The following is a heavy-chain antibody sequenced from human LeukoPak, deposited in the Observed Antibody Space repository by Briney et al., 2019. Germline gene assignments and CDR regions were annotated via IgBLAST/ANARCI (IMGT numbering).Heavy chain of an antibody. CDR1: GVSFSGYY. CDR2: INHSGGT. CDR3: ARIRCGHTNGICYNY. Sequence: SETLSLTRAVYGVSFSGYYWSWIRQPPGKGLEWIGEINHSGGTKYNPSLKSRVTISIDTPENQFSLKLSSVTAADTAVYYCARIRCGHTNGICYNYWGQGTLVTVSS. D-gene: IGHD2-8*01. V-gene: IGHV4-34*01. J-gene: IGHJ4*02.